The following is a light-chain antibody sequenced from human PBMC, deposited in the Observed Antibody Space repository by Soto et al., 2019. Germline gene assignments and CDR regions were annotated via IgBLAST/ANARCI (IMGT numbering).Light chain of an antibody. V-gene: IGLV2-11*01. CDR1: SSDVGGHNY. CDR3: CSYAGSYTYV. CDR2: SVS. J-gene: IGLJ1*01. Sequence: QSVLTQPRSVSLSPGQSVTISCTGTSSDVGGHNYVSWYQQHPGKAPKLMISSVSKRPSGAPDRFSGSKSGNTASLTISGLQAEDEADYYCCSYAGSYTYVFGTGTKVTVL.